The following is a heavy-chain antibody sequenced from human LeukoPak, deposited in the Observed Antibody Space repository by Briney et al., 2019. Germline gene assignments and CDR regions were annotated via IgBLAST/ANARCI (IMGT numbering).Heavy chain of an antibody. Sequence: SQTLSLTCTVSGGSISSGGYYWSWIRQHPGKGLEWIGYIYHSGSTYYNPSLKSRVTISVDTSKNQFSLKLSSVTAADTAVYYCATAAAGNPRFDPWGQGTLVTVSS. D-gene: IGHD6-13*01. CDR3: ATAAAGNPRFDP. V-gene: IGHV4-31*03. J-gene: IGHJ5*02. CDR2: IYHSGST. CDR1: GGSISSGGYY.